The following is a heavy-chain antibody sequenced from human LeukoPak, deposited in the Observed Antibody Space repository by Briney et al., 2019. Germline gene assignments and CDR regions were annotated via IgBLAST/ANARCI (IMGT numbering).Heavy chain of an antibody. CDR2: INHSGST. J-gene: IGHJ5*02. CDR3: AGGGVRFDP. Sequence: SETLSLTCAVYGGSFSGYYWSWIRQPPGKGLEWIGEINHSGSTNYNPSLKSRVTISVDTSKNQFSLKLRSVTAADTAVYYCAGGGVRFDPWGQGTLVTVSS. V-gene: IGHV4-34*01. D-gene: IGHD3-22*01. CDR1: GGSFSGYY.